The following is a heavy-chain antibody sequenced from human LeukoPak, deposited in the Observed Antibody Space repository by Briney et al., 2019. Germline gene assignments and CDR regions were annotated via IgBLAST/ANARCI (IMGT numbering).Heavy chain of an antibody. CDR1: GGTFISYA. J-gene: IGHJ4*02. D-gene: IGHD4-17*01. Sequence: SVKVSCKDSGGTFISYAISWVRQAPGQGLEWMGRIIPILGIANYARKFQGRVTITAHKSTSTAYMELSSLRSEDTAVYYCASVALYSSFTVRPFDYWGQGTLVTVSS. CDR2: IIPILGIA. CDR3: ASVALYSSFTVRPFDY. V-gene: IGHV1-69*04.